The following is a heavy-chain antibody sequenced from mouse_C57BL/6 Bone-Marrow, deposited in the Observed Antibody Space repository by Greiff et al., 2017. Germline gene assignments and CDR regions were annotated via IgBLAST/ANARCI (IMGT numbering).Heavy chain of an antibody. J-gene: IGHJ2*01. Sequence: VHLVESGPGLVQPSQSLSITCTVSGFSLTSYGVHWVHQSPGKGLEWLGVIWSGGSTDYNAAFISRLSISKDNSKSQFFFKMNSRQADDTAIYYCALTGTYYFDYWGQGTTLTVSS. D-gene: IGHD4-1*01. CDR3: ALTGTYYFDY. CDR1: GFSLTSYG. V-gene: IGHV2-2*01. CDR2: IWSGGST.